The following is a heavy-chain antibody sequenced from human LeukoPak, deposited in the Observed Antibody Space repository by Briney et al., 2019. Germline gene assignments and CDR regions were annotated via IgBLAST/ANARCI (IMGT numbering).Heavy chain of an antibody. V-gene: IGHV3-21*01. CDR1: GFTFSSYS. CDR2: ISSSSSYI. D-gene: IGHD6-19*01. J-gene: IGHJ4*02. CDR3: AATIAVADYYFDY. Sequence: PGGSLRLSCAASGFTFSSYSMNWVRQAPGKGLEWVSSISSSSSYIYYADSVKGRFTISRDNAKNPLYLQMNSLRAEDTAVYYCAATIAVADYYFDYWGQGTLVTVSS.